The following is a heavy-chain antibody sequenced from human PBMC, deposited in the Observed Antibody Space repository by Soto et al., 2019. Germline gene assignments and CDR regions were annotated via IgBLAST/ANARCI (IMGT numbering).Heavy chain of an antibody. CDR2: IYHSGTT. Sequence: QVQLQESGPGLVKPSGTLSLTCAVSGGSITSTNWWSWVRQPPGKGLEWIGEIYHSGTTNYNPSLNSRVTMSVDKSKNHFSLKLISVTAADTAVYYCARDRGIGAAGSWGQGTLVTVSS. J-gene: IGHJ5*02. D-gene: IGHD6-13*01. CDR3: ARDRGIGAAGS. CDR1: GGSITSTNW. V-gene: IGHV4-4*02.